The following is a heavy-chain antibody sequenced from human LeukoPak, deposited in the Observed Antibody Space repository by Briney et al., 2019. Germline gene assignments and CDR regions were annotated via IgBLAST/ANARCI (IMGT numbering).Heavy chain of an antibody. CDR3: ARRGQDTSTVYYNYFNH. CDR2: IYYSGNT. V-gene: IGHV4-39*01. D-gene: IGHD5-18*01. Sequence: ETLSLTCTVSGGSISSSSYYWGWIRQPPGKGLEWIGSIYYSGNTYYNPSLKSLVTISVDTSKKQFSLKLSSVTAADTAVYSCARRGQDTSTVYYNYFNHWGQGILVTVSS. CDR1: GGSISSSSYY. J-gene: IGHJ4*02.